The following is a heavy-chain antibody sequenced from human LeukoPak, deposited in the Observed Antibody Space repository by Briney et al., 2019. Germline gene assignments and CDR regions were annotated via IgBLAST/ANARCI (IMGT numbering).Heavy chain of an antibody. D-gene: IGHD3-10*01. V-gene: IGHV1-46*01. Sequence: ASVKVSCKASRYTFTSYYMHWVRQAPGQGPEWMGIINPSGGSTTYAQKFQGRVTMTGDTSTSTVYMELSSLRSEDTAVYYCARDLYGSGTYPRYWGQGTLVTVSS. J-gene: IGHJ4*02. CDR1: RYTFTSYY. CDR3: ARDLYGSGTYPRY. CDR2: INPSGGST.